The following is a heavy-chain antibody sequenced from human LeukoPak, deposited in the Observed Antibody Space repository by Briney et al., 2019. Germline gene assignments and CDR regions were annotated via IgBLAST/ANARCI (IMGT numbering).Heavy chain of an antibody. J-gene: IGHJ4*02. V-gene: IGHV4-30-2*01. CDR3: ARGHVDTAMAFDY. D-gene: IGHD5-18*01. CDR2: IYHSGST. CDR1: GGSISSGGYS. Sequence: PSQTLSLTCAVSGGSISSGGYSWSWIRQPPGKGLEWIGYIYHSGSTYYNPSLKSRVTISVDTSKNQFSLKLSSVTAADTAVYYCARGHVDTAMAFDYWGQGTLVTVSS.